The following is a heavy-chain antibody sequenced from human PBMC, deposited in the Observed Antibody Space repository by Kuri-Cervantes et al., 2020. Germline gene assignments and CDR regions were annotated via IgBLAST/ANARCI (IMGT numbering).Heavy chain of an antibody. V-gene: IGHV3-30*18. CDR1: GVTFSSYG. CDR3: AKGITYYYDSSGYQRGDAFDI. D-gene: IGHD3-22*01. CDR2: ISYDGSNK. Sequence: LSLTCAASGVTFSSYGMHWVRQAPGKGLEWVAVISYDGSNKYYADSVKGRFTISRDNSKNTLYLQMNSLRAEDTAVYYCAKGITYYYDSSGYQRGDAFDIWGQGTMVTVSS. J-gene: IGHJ3*02.